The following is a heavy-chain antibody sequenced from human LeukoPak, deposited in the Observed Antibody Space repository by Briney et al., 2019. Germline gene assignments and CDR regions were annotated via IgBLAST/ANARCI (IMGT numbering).Heavy chain of an antibody. CDR3: ARGPYSSNWYVDY. D-gene: IGHD6-13*01. CDR1: GFTFSSYA. Sequence: GGSLRLSCAASGFTFSSYAMSWVRQAPGKGLEWVSAISGSGGSTYYADSVKGRFTVSRDSAKNSLYLQMNSLRAEDTAVYYCARGPYSSNWYVDYWGQGTLVTVAS. CDR2: ISGSGGST. V-gene: IGHV3-23*01. J-gene: IGHJ4*02.